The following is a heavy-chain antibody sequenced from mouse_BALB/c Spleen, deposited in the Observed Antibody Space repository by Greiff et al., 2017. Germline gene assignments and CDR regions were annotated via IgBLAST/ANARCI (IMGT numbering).Heavy chain of an antibody. J-gene: IGHJ2*01. V-gene: IGHV5-12-2*01. CDR1: GFTFSSYT. Sequence: EVQVVESGGGLVQPGGSLKLSCAASGFTFSSYTMSWVRQTPEKRLEWVAYISNGGGSTYYPDTVKGRFTISRDNAKNTLYLQMSSLKSEDTAMYYCARHYYDYGFDYWGQGTTLTVSS. CDR3: ARHYYDYGFDY. CDR2: ISNGGGST. D-gene: IGHD2-4*01.